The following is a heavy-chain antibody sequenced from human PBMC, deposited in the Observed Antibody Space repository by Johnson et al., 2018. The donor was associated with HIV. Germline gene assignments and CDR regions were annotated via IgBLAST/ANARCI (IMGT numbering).Heavy chain of an antibody. CDR2: IKQDGSEA. V-gene: IGHV3-7*01. CDR3: AREEGSGEPPNAFDI. J-gene: IGHJ3*02. D-gene: IGHD3-16*01. Sequence: VQLVESGGGLVQPGGSLRLSCAASGFIFSDSYMSWIRQAPGKGLEWVANIKQDGSEAYYVDSVKGRFTITRDNDKKSVYLQMNSLRAEDTAVYYCAREEGSGEPPNAFDIWGQGTMVTVSS. CDR1: GFIFSDSY.